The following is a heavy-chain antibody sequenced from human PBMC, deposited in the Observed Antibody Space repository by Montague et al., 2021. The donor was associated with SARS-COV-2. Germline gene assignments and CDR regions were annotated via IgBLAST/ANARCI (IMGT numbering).Heavy chain of an antibody. CDR1: GFSLSTSEMC. V-gene: IGHV2-70*11. CDR3: ARDWGCTHFDY. D-gene: IGHD7-27*01. J-gene: IGHJ4*02. CDR2: IDWDDDK. Sequence: PALVKPTRTLTLTCTFSGFSLSTSEMCVSWIRQPPGKALEWLARIDWDDDKYYSTSLKTRLTISKDTYKNQVVLTMTNMDPVDTATYYCARDWGCTHFDYWGQGTLVTVSS.